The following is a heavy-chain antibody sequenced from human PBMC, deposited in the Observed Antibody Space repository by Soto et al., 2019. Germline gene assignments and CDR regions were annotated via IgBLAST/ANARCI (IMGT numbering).Heavy chain of an antibody. J-gene: IGHJ5*02. V-gene: IGHV4-31*03. D-gene: IGHD3-10*01. CDR2: IFYTGAT. CDR1: GDSVSSRSYY. Sequence: QVQLQESGPGLVKPSQTLSLTCTVSGDSVSSRSYYWNWIRHLPGKGLEFIGYIFYTGATYYNPSRRGRVSRSIDTSKNQFSLNLRFVTAADTAVYYCAREGRHSGGMRDNWFDPWGQGTLVTVSS. CDR3: AREGRHSGGMRDNWFDP.